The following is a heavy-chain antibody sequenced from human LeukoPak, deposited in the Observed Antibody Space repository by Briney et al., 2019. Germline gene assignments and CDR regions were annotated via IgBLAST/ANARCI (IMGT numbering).Heavy chain of an antibody. CDR2: ISSSGSTI. Sequence: PGGSLRLSCAASGFTFSDYYMSWIRQAPGKGLECVSYISSSGSTIYYADSVKGRFTISRDNAKNSLYLQMNSLRAEDTAVYYCARGQLTGDDELFDYWGQGTLVTVSS. D-gene: IGHD7-27*01. CDR3: ARGQLTGDDELFDY. CDR1: GFTFSDYY. V-gene: IGHV3-11*04. J-gene: IGHJ4*02.